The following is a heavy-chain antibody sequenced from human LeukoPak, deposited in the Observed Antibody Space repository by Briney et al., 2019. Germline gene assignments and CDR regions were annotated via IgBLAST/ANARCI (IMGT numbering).Heavy chain of an antibody. CDR3: ARGVRYYYGSGSSINDY. D-gene: IGHD3-10*01. Sequence: PSETLSLTCAVYGGSFSGYYRSWIRQPPGKGLEWIGEINHSGSTNYNPSLKSRVTISVDTSKNQFSLKLSSVTAADTAVYYCARGVRYYYGSGSSINDYWGQGTLVTVSS. CDR1: GGSFSGYY. V-gene: IGHV4-34*01. J-gene: IGHJ4*02. CDR2: INHSGST.